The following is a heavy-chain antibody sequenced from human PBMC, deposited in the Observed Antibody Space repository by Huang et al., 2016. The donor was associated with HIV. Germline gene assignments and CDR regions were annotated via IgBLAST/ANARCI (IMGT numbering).Heavy chain of an antibody. CDR1: GFFFSNFG. CDR2: ISYDGSNK. V-gene: IGHV3-30*03. CDR3: ALKGDSSGWEYFRH. J-gene: IGHJ1*01. Sequence: QVQLVESGGGVVQPGRSLRLSCAASGFFFSNFGMHWVRQAPVKGLEWVAIISYDGSNKYDTDSVNGLFSISRDNSKNTLYLQMNSLRAEDTAVYYCALKGDSSGWEYFRHWGQGTLVTVSS. D-gene: IGHD6-19*01.